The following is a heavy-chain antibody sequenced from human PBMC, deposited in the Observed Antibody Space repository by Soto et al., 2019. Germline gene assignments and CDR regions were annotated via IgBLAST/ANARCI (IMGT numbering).Heavy chain of an antibody. V-gene: IGHV3-21*01. D-gene: IGHD6-6*01. Sequence: GGSLRLSCAASGFTFSSYSMNWVRQSPGKGLEWVSSISSSSSYIYYADSVKGRFTISRDNAKNSLYLQMNSMRAEDTAVYYCARVEGSSWVPYYYYGMDVWGQGTTVTVSS. CDR2: ISSSSSYI. CDR1: GFTFSSYS. CDR3: ARVEGSSWVPYYYYGMDV. J-gene: IGHJ6*02.